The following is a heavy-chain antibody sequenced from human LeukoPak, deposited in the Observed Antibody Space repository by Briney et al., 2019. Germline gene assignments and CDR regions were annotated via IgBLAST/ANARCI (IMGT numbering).Heavy chain of an antibody. D-gene: IGHD5-12*01. Sequence: PGRSLRLSCAASGFIFSSYDMHWVRQAPGKGLEWVAVISYDGSNEYYADSVKGRFTISRDNAKNSLYLQMNSLRAEDTAVYYCARSVDIDYWGQGTLVTVSS. CDR2: ISYDGSNE. CDR3: ARSVDIDY. CDR1: GFIFSSYD. V-gene: IGHV3-30-3*01. J-gene: IGHJ4*02.